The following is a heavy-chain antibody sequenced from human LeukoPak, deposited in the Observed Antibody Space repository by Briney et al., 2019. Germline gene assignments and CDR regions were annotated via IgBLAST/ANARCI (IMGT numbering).Heavy chain of an antibody. J-gene: IGHJ4*02. D-gene: IGHD2-15*01. Sequence: PSETLSLTCAVYGGSLSGYYWNWIRQPPGKGLEWIGYIYYSGSTNYNPSLKSRVTISVDTSKNQFSLKLSSVTAADTAVYYCARDSAYCSGGTCLRVFDYWGQGTLVTVSS. CDR1: GGSLSGYY. CDR3: ARDSAYCSGGTCLRVFDY. CDR2: IYYSGST. V-gene: IGHV4-59*01.